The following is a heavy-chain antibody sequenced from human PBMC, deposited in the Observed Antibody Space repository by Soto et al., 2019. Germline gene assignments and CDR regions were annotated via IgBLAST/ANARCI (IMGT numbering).Heavy chain of an antibody. CDR2: IESRGRTI. CDR1: GFTLSDYH. V-gene: IGHV3-11*01. D-gene: IGHD6-6*01. CDR3: VRQAARNYFDF. J-gene: IGHJ4*02. Sequence: QVQLVESGGGLVKPGGSLRLSCAASGFTLSDYHMSWIRQAPGKGLEWVSFIESRGRTISYADSVKGRFTISRDNAKNSLFLQINSLRAEDTAVYYCVRQAARNYFDFWGQGTLLTVSS.